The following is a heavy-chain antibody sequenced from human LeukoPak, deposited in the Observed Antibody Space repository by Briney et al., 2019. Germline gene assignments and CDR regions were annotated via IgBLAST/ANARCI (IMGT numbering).Heavy chain of an antibody. CDR2: IYTSGST. CDR3: ARDIVVVPAVLRYYYYYMDV. V-gene: IGHV4-4*07. Sequence: SETLSLTCTVSGGSISSYYWSWIRQPAGKRLDWIGRIYTSGSTNYNPSLKSRVTMSVDTSKNQFSLKLSSVTAADTAVYYCARDIVVVPAVLRYYYYYMDVWGKGTTVTVSS. D-gene: IGHD2-2*01. J-gene: IGHJ6*03. CDR1: GGSISSYY.